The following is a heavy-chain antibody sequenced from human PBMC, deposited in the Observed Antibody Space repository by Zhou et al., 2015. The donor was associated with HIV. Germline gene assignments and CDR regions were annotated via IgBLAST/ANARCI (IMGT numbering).Heavy chain of an antibody. CDR1: GGTFSDSD. CDR2: ITPIFDME. V-gene: IGHV1-69*09. Sequence: QVQLVQSGTEVKKPGSSVKVSCKASGGTFSDSDISWVRQAPGQGLEWMGRITPIFDMENLAQKFRGRLTITADKSAGAAYMELSSLRSEDAAVYYCARDRGGGNPSGLAVFDLWGRGTLVIVSS. J-gene: IGHJ2*01. D-gene: IGHD3-16*01. CDR3: ARDRGGGNPSGLAVFDL.